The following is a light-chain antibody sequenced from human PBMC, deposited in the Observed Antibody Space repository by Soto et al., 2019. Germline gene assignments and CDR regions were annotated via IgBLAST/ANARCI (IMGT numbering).Light chain of an antibody. J-gene: IGKJ4*01. CDR3: QQYNNWPLT. Sequence: EIVMTQSPATLSVSPGERATSSTRAIRRVSTNLAWNRQNPGKAPSPLIYGASPRATGIPATFSGSGSGTEFTLTVSSLQSEDFAVYYCQQYNNWPLTFGGGTKVEIK. V-gene: IGKV3-15*01. CDR2: GAS. CDR1: RRVSTN.